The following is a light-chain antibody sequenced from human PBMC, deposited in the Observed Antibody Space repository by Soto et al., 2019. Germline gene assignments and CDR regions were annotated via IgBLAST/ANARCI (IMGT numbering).Light chain of an antibody. V-gene: IGLV2-23*01. Sequence: QSALTQPASVSGSPGQSITISCAGTSSDVGRYNLVSWYQHHPDKAPKLLIYEGGQRPSGVSDRFSGSKSDNTASLTISGLQSEDEADYYCCSYAGFNTFVVFGGGTKVTVL. J-gene: IGLJ2*01. CDR1: SSDVGRYNL. CDR3: CSYAGFNTFVV. CDR2: EGG.